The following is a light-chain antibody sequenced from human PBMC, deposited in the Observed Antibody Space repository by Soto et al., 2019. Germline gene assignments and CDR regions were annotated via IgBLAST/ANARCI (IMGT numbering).Light chain of an antibody. V-gene: IGLV2-14*01. CDR1: SSDVGVYNF. CDR3: SSYTLRNTLVL. Sequence: QSALTQPASVSGSPGQSITISCTGTSSDVGVYNFVSWYQQHPGKAPRLIIYEVSSRPSGVSYRFSGSKSVNTASLTISGLQAEDEADYYCSSYTLRNTLVLFGGGTKLTVL. CDR2: EVS. J-gene: IGLJ3*02.